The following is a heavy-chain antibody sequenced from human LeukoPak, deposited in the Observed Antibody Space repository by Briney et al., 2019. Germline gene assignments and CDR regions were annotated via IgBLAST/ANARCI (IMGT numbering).Heavy chain of an antibody. CDR2: IKQDGSEK. CDR3: ARDEGYYDSSGYLSFDY. CDR1: GFTFSSYW. J-gene: IGHJ4*02. Sequence: GGSLRLSCAASGFTFSSYWMSWVRQAPGKGLEWVANIKQDGSEKYYVDSVKGRFTISRDNAKNSLYLQMNSLRAEDTAVYYCARDEGYYDSSGYLSFDYWGQGTLVTVSS. V-gene: IGHV3-7*01. D-gene: IGHD3-22*01.